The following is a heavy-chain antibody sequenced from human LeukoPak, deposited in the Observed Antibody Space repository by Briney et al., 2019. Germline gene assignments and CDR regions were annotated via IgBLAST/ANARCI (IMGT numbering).Heavy chain of an antibody. J-gene: IGHJ3*02. CDR3: ARRNDFDS. Sequence: PSETLPLTCTVSGGSISGDHWNWIRQPPGKGLEWIGNIYYSGNTNYNPSLKSRVTISVDTSKNQCSRKLSSVTAAVTAVYYCARRNDFDSGGQGTMVTVSA. CDR2: IYYSGNT. V-gene: IGHV4-59*08. CDR1: GGSISGDH.